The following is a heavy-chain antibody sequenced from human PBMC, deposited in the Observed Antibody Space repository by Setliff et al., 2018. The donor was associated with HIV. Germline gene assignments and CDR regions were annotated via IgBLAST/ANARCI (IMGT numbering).Heavy chain of an antibody. D-gene: IGHD1-26*01. CDR2: IHYSGTT. Sequence: PSETLSLTCSVSGGSISSSGYYWSWIRQHPGKGLEWLGYIHYSGTTYYSPSLESRLTISIDTSKNQFSLKLSSVTAADTAVYYCARDSELGLNYHYGMDVWGQGTTVTVSS. J-gene: IGHJ6*02. CDR1: GGSISSSGYY. V-gene: IGHV4-31*03. CDR3: ARDSELGLNYHYGMDV.